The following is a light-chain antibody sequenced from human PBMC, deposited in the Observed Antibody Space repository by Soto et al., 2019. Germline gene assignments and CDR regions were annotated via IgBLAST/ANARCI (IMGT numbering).Light chain of an antibody. CDR2: GSS. CDR3: QQYGGSPRT. V-gene: IGKV3-15*01. Sequence: MVMTPSPATLSASPGRGASQSRRASQRVNNNLAWYQQKRGQAPRLLIYGSSTRATGIPARFSGSGSGTEFTLTISRLEPEDFAVYYCQQYGGSPRTFGQGTKVDIK. CDR1: QRVNNN. J-gene: IGKJ1*01.